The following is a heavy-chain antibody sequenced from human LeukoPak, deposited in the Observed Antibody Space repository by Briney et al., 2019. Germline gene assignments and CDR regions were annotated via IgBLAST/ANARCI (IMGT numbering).Heavy chain of an antibody. D-gene: IGHD6-19*01. CDR1: GYTFTSYY. Sequence: ASVKVSCKASGYTFTSYYMHWVRQAPGQGLEWMGIINPSGGSTSYAQKFQGRVTMTRDTSTSTAYMELSSLRSEDTAVYYCARVGVAVAGFDCWGQGTLVTVSS. CDR2: INPSGGST. V-gene: IGHV1-46*01. J-gene: IGHJ4*02. CDR3: ARVGVAVAGFDC.